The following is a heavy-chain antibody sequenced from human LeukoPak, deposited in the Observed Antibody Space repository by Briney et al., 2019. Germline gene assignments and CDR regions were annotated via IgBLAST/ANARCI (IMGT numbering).Heavy chain of an antibody. Sequence: SETLSLTCAVYGGSFSGYYWSWIRQPPGKGLEWIGEINHSGSTNYNPSLKSRVTISVDTSKNQFSLKLSSVTAADTAVYYCARLPRDTYYYYYYMDVWGKGTTVTVSS. V-gene: IGHV4-34*01. J-gene: IGHJ6*03. CDR3: ARLPRDTYYYYYYMDV. CDR2: INHSGST. CDR1: GGSFSGYY.